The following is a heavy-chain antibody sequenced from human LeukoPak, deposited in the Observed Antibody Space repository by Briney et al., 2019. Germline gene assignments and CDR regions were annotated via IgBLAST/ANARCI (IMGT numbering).Heavy chain of an antibody. V-gene: IGHV3-11*04. Sequence: GGSRRLSCTGSGFTFNDYYMSWVRQAPGKGLEWLSFISAGGYPIYYADSVRGRFTISRDTAKNSLYLQMNSLRVEDTAVYYCVMTAGPPTDHWAQGALVTVSS. J-gene: IGHJ4*01. CDR3: VMTAGPPTDH. CDR1: GFTFNDYY. CDR2: ISAGGYPI.